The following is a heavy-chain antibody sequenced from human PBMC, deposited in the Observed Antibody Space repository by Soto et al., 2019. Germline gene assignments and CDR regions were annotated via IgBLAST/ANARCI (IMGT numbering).Heavy chain of an antibody. J-gene: IGHJ4*02. CDR2: ISAYNGNT. V-gene: IGHV1-18*01. CDR1: GYTFTSYG. CDR3: ARDNRYYDFWSGYPLAPPFDY. Sequence: GASVKVSCKASGYTFTSYGISWVRQAPGQGLEWMGWISAYNGNTNYAQKLQGRVTMTTDTSTSTAYMELRSLRSDDTAVYYCARDNRYYDFWSGYPLAPPFDYWGQGTLVTVSS. D-gene: IGHD3-3*01.